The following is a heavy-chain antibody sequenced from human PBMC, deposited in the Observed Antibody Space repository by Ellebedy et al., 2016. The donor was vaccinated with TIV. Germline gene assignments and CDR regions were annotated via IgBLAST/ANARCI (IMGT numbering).Heavy chain of an antibody. V-gene: IGHV3-23*01. J-gene: IGHJ4*02. CDR2: ISGSGGST. Sequence: GGSLRLSXAASGFTFSSYAMSWVRQAPGKGLEWVSAISGSGGSTYYADSVKGRFTISRDNSKNTLYLQMNSLRAEDTAVYYCAKVSAVAYCGGDCPHLDYWGQGTLVTVSS. CDR3: AKVSAVAYCGGDCPHLDY. D-gene: IGHD2-21*01. CDR1: GFTFSSYA.